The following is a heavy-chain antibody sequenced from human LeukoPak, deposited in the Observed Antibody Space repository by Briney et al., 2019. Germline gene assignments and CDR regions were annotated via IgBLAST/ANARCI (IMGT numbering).Heavy chain of an antibody. CDR2: IKQDGSEK. Sequence: PGGSLRLSCAASGFTFSSYWMSWVRQAPGKGLEWVANIKQDGSEKYFVDSVKGRFTISRDNAKNSLYLQMNSLRAEDTAVYYCARSSESYYVGAFDIWGQGTMVTVSS. CDR3: ARSSESYYVGAFDI. J-gene: IGHJ3*02. V-gene: IGHV3-7*01. D-gene: IGHD1-26*01. CDR1: GFTFSSYW.